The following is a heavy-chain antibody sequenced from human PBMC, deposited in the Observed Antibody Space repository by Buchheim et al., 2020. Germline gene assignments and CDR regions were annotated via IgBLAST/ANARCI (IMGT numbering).Heavy chain of an antibody. Sequence: EVQLVESGGGLVKPGGSLGLSCATSGFTFTSYSLSWVRQAPGKGLEWVSSISSSGMYIYYADSVKGRFTISRDNAKNPQYLQMSGLRGEDTAVYYCVRANTTGAYYFDYWGQGTL. CDR1: GFTFTSYS. J-gene: IGHJ4*02. CDR2: ISSSGMYI. D-gene: IGHD1-1*01. V-gene: IGHV3-21*01. CDR3: VRANTTGAYYFDY.